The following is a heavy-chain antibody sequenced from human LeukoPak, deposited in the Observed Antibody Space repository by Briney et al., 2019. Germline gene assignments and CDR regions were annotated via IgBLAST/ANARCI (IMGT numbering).Heavy chain of an antibody. J-gene: IGHJ4*02. CDR1: GFTFSSYE. CDR3: ARTKGAHYGDYTFDY. D-gene: IGHD4-17*01. CDR2: ISSSGSTI. Sequence: SGGSLRLSCAASGFTFSSYEMNWVRQAPGKGLEWVSYISSSGSTIYYADSVKGRFTISRDNAKNTLYLQMNSLRAEDTAVYYCARTKGAHYGDYTFDYWGQGTLVTVSS. V-gene: IGHV3-48*03.